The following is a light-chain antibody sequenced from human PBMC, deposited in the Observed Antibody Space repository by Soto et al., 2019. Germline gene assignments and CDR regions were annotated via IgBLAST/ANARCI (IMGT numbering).Light chain of an antibody. CDR2: WAS. CDR1: QRVLYSSNNKNY. CDR3: QQYYSTPLT. Sequence: DIVMTQSPDSLAVSLGGGATINCKSSQRVLYSSNNKNYLAWYQQKPGQPPKLLIYWASTRESGVPDRFSGSGSGTDFTLTISSLQAEDVAVYYCQQYYSTPLTFGGGTKVDIK. V-gene: IGKV4-1*01. J-gene: IGKJ4*01.